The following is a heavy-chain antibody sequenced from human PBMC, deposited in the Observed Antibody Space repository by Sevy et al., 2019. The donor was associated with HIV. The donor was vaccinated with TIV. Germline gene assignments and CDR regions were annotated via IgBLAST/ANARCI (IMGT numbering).Heavy chain of an antibody. Sequence: GGSLRLSCEASGFTFSDYYMSWIRQAPGKGLEWVSYISSSGTTIHYADSVKGRFTISRDNAKNSLYLQMNSLRAEDTAVYYCARESAGRGSSRWSGTYWGQGILVTVSS. D-gene: IGHD6-13*01. CDR2: ISSSGTTI. J-gene: IGHJ4*02. CDR1: GFTFSDYY. CDR3: ARESAGRGSSRWSGTY. V-gene: IGHV3-11*01.